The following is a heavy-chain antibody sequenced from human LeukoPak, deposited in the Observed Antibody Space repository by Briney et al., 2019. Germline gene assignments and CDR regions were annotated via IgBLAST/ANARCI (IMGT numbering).Heavy chain of an antibody. CDR2: INPNSGGT. Sequence: GASVKVSCKAAGYTFTGYYMFWVRQAPGQGLEWMERINPNSGGTNYAQKFQGRVTMTRDTSISTAYMELSRLRSDGTAVYYCARGYCSGGSCYSVENWFDPWGQGTLVTVSS. CDR1: GYTFTGYY. V-gene: IGHV1-2*06. J-gene: IGHJ5*02. D-gene: IGHD2-15*01. CDR3: ARGYCSGGSCYSVENWFDP.